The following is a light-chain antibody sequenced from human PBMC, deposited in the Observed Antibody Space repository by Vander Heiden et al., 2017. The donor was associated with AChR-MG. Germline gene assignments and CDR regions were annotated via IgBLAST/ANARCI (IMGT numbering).Light chain of an antibody. CDR1: QSVSAN. Sequence: ETVMTQSPDILSVSPGERATLSCRASQSVSANLAWYQQKPGQAPRLLIYAASSRATGIPARFSGSGSGTEFTLTISSLQSEDFAVYYCQQYNDWPPYTFGQRTKLEIK. J-gene: IGKJ2*01. V-gene: IGKV3-15*01. CDR2: AAS. CDR3: QQYNDWPPYT.